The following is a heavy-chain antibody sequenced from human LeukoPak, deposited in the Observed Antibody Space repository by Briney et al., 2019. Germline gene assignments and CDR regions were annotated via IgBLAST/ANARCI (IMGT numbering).Heavy chain of an antibody. CDR1: GGTFSSYA. Sequence: SVKVSCKASGGTFSSYAISWVRQAPGQGLGWMGGIIPIFGTANYAQKFQGRVTITADESTSTAYMELSSLRSEDTAVYYCARGYYDSSGYSPFDYWGQGTLVTVSS. V-gene: IGHV1-69*13. J-gene: IGHJ4*02. D-gene: IGHD3-22*01. CDR3: ARGYYDSSGYSPFDY. CDR2: IIPIFGTA.